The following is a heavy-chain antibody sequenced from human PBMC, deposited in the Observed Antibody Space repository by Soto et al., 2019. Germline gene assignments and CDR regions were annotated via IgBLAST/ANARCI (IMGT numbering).Heavy chain of an antibody. Sequence: SETLSLTCTASGHSLSSGGYYWSWIRQHPGKGLEWVGYIYFTGTTLYNPSLKSRLAISVDTSKNQFSLKLTPVTAADTAVYYCARDWGSSGWPNWGQGVLVTVSS. J-gene: IGHJ4*02. CDR2: IYFTGTT. V-gene: IGHV4-31*03. CDR3: ARDWGSSGWPN. D-gene: IGHD6-19*01. CDR1: GHSLSSGGYY.